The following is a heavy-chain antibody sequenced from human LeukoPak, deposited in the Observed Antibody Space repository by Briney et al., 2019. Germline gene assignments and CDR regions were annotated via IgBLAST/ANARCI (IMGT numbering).Heavy chain of an antibody. Sequence: ASVKVSCKASGYTFTGYYMHWVRQAPGKGLEWMGGFDPEDGETIYAQKFQGRVTMTEDTSTDTAYMELSSLRSEDTAVYYCATDGSSWYANWFDPWGQGTLVTVSS. CDR1: GYTFTGYY. CDR2: FDPEDGET. CDR3: ATDGSSWYANWFDP. D-gene: IGHD6-13*01. J-gene: IGHJ5*02. V-gene: IGHV1-24*01.